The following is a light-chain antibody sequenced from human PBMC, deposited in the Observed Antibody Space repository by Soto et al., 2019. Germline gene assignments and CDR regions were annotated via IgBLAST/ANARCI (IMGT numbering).Light chain of an antibody. J-gene: IGLJ1*01. CDR3: CSYACSSSRYV. Sequence: QSALTQPASVSGSPGQSITISCTGTSSDVGSYNLVSWYQPHPGKAPKLMIYEGSKRPSGVSNRFSGSKSGNTASLTISGLQAEDEADYYCCSYACSSSRYVFGTGTKLTVL. CDR1: SSDVGSYNL. CDR2: EGS. V-gene: IGLV2-23*01.